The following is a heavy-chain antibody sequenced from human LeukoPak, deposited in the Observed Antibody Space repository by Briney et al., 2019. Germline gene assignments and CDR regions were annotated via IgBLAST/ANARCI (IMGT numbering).Heavy chain of an antibody. CDR1: GYTFTSYD. CDR3: ARGLVVFGMVILDY. J-gene: IGHJ4*02. D-gene: IGHD3-3*01. CDR2: MNPNSGNT. Sequence: ASVKVSCKASGYTFTSYDINWVRQATGQGLEWMGWMNPNSGNTGYAQKFQGRVTMTRNTSISTAYMELSSLRSEDTAVYYCARGLVVFGMVILDYWGQGTLVTVSS. V-gene: IGHV1-8*01.